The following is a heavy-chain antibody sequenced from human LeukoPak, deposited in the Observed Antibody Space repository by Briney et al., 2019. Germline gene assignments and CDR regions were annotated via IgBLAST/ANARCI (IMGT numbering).Heavy chain of an antibody. J-gene: IGHJ4*02. D-gene: IGHD3-10*01. CDR3: ARGAASGGYDY. CDR2: ITSIGGRT. CDR1: GFIFSDYA. V-gene: IGHV3-64*01. Sequence: PGGSLRLSCAASGFIFSDYAVHWVRQAPGKGLEFVSAITSIGGRTFYANSVKGRFTISRDNSKNGLYLQMDSLRADDMAVYYCARGAASGGYDYWGQGALVTVSS.